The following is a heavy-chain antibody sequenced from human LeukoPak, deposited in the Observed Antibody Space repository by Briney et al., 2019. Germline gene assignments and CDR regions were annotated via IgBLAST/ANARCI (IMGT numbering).Heavy chain of an antibody. CDR1: GFTFSSNY. CDR2: IYSGAST. V-gene: IGHV3-53*01. D-gene: IGHD1-7*01. CDR3: ARGNWNYPFDY. J-gene: IGHJ4*02. Sequence: PGGSLRLSCAASGFTFSSNYMSWVRQAPGKGLEWVSVIYSGASTYYADSVKGRFTISRDNSKNTLYLQMNSLRAEDTAVYYCARGNWNYPFDYWGQGTLVTVSS.